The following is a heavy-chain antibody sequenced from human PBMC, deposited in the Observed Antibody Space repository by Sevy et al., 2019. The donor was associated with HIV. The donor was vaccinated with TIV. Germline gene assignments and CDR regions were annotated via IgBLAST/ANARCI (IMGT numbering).Heavy chain of an antibody. CDR2: IYHSGST. V-gene: IGHV4-38-2*01. CDR1: GYSISSGYY. D-gene: IGHD2-21*01. J-gene: IGHJ6*03. Sequence: SETLSLTCAVSGYSISSGYYWGWIRQPPGKGLEWIGSIYHSGSTYYNPSLKSRVTISVDTSKNQFSLKLSSVTAADTAVYYCARHGRGEVYYMDVWGKGTTVTVSS. CDR3: ARHGRGEVYYMDV.